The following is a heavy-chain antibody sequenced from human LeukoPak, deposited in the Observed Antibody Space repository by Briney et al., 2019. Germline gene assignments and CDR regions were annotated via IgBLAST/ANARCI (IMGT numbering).Heavy chain of an antibody. J-gene: IGHJ5*02. CDR3: ARDLFGSRSSGFDP. CDR1: GYTFTSYG. D-gene: IGHD3-10*01. CDR2: MNPNSGDT. Sequence: ASVKVSCKASGYTFTSYGINWVRQAAGQGLEWMGWMNPNSGDTGYAQKFQDRVTMTRDTSINTVYMELNSLTSEDTAVYYCARDLFGSRSSGFDPWGQGTLVSVSS. V-gene: IGHV1-8*02.